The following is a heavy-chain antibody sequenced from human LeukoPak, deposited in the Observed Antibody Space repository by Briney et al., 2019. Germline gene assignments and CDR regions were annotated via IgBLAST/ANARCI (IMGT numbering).Heavy chain of an antibody. CDR2: IYYSGST. Sequence: SETLSLTCSVSGGSISSSSYYWSWIRQPPGKGLEWIGYIYYSGSTNYNPSLKSRVTISVDTSKNQFSLKLSSVTAADTAVYYCARDTAAGTDYWGQGTLVTVSS. D-gene: IGHD6-13*01. J-gene: IGHJ4*02. CDR3: ARDTAAGTDY. CDR1: GGSISSSSYY. V-gene: IGHV4-61*01.